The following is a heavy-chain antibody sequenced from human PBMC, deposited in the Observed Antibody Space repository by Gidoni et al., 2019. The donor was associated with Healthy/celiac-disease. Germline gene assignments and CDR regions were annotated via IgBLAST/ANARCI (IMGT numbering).Heavy chain of an antibody. Sequence: QLQLQESGPGLVKPSETLSLTCTVSGGSISSSSYYWGWIRQPPGKGLEWIGSIYYSGSTYYNPSLKSRVIISVDTSKNQFSLKLSSVTAADTAVYYCARGPYGDWFDPWGQGTLVTVSS. CDR3: ARGPYGDWFDP. V-gene: IGHV4-39*01. D-gene: IGHD3-10*01. CDR2: IYYSGST. CDR1: GGSISSSSYY. J-gene: IGHJ5*02.